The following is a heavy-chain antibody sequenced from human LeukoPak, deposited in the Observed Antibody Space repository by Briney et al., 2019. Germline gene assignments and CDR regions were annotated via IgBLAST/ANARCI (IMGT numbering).Heavy chain of an antibody. CDR1: GNNFIGFY. CDR3: ARGATRLATAGAEFDS. D-gene: IGHD6-13*01. V-gene: IGHV1-2*06. CDR2: INPISGEK. Sequence: AAVKVSCKATGNNFIGFYMHWVRQAPGQSLEWMGRINPISGEKSIALSFQGRVTMTRDTSINTAYMELGRLTSDDTAVYFCARGATRLATAGAEFDSWGQGTLVIVSS. J-gene: IGHJ4*02.